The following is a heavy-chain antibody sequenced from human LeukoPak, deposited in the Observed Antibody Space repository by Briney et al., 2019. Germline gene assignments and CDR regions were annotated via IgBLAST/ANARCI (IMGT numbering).Heavy chain of an antibody. CDR1: GFTFSSYS. CDR2: ISSSSSYI. Sequence: GGSLRLSCAASGFTFSSYSMNWVRQAPGKGLGWVSSISSSSSYIYYADSVKGRFTISRDNAKNSLYLQMNSLRAEDTAVYYCAREWTESVDIVATIKFYYYYGMDVWGQGTTVTVSS. CDR3: AREWTESVDIVATIKFYYYYGMDV. J-gene: IGHJ6*02. D-gene: IGHD5-12*01. V-gene: IGHV3-21*01.